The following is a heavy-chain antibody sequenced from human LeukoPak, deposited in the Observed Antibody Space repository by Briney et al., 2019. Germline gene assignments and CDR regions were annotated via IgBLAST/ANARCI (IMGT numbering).Heavy chain of an antibody. D-gene: IGHD4-17*01. Sequence: PSETLSLTCAVYGGSFSGYYWSWIRQPPGKGLEWIGEINHSGSTNYNPSLKSRVTISVDTSKNQFSLKLSSVTAADTAVYYCASGYGDYLDAFDIWGQGTMVTVSS. CDR1: GGSFSGYY. V-gene: IGHV4-34*01. CDR3: ASGYGDYLDAFDI. CDR2: INHSGST. J-gene: IGHJ3*02.